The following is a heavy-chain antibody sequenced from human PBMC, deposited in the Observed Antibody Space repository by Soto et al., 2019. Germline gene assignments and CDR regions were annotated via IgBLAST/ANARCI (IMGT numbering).Heavy chain of an antibody. CDR2: ISGSGGST. CDR3: AKVLGNIVAMIGENFNS. D-gene: IGHD5-12*01. J-gene: IGHJ4*02. V-gene: IGHV3-23*01. Sequence: GGSLRLSCAASGFTFSHYAMTWVRQAPGKGLEWVSAISGSGGSTYYADSVKGRFTISRDNSKNTLYLQMHSLRAEDTAVYYCAKVLGNIVAMIGENFNSWGQGTLVTVSS. CDR1: GFTFSHYA.